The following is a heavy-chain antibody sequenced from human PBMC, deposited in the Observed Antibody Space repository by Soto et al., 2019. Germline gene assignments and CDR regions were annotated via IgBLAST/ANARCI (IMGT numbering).Heavy chain of an antibody. CDR3: ARFFALVLVYYGMDV. V-gene: IGHV1-18*01. CDR2: ISAYNGNT. Sequence: QVQLVQSGAEVKKPGASVKVSCKASGYTFTSYGISWVRQAPGQGLEWMGWISAYNGNTNYAQKLQGRVTMTTDTSTSTAYMELRSLRADDTAVYFCARFFALVLVYYGMDVWGQGTTVTVSS. J-gene: IGHJ6*02. D-gene: IGHD3-16*02. CDR1: GYTFTSYG.